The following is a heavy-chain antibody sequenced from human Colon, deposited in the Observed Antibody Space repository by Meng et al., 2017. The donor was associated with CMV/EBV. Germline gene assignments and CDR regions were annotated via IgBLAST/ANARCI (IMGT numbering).Heavy chain of an antibody. CDR3: ARDSLGGYDFWSGADY. Sequence: GESLKISCVASGFTFSRHAIHWVRQAPGKGPEWVAVVSYDGTNEHYADSVKGRFTISRDNSKNTQYLQMSSLRVDDTAIYYCARDSLGGYDFWSGADYWGQGTLVTVSS. V-gene: IGHV3-30-3*01. J-gene: IGHJ4*02. CDR2: VSYDGTNE. D-gene: IGHD3-3*01. CDR1: GFTFSRHA.